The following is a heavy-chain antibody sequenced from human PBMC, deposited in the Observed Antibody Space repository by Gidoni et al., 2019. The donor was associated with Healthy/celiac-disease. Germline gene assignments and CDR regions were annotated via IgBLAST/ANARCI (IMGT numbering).Heavy chain of an antibody. CDR2: ISYDGSNK. V-gene: IGHV3-30*18. Sequence: QVQLVESGGGVVQPGRSLRLSCAASGVTFSSYGMRWVRQAPGKGPEWVAVISYDGSNKYYADPVKVRFTISRDNSKNTLYLQMNSLRAEDTAVYYCAKEGAGEAPCSSTSCYPTEYDSWGQGTLVTVSS. J-gene: IGHJ4*02. D-gene: IGHD2-2*01. CDR3: AKEGAGEAPCSSTSCYPTEYDS. CDR1: GVTFSSYG.